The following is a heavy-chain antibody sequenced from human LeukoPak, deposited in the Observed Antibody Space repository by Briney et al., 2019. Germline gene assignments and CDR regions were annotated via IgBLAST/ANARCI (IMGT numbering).Heavy chain of an antibody. D-gene: IGHD6-6*01. J-gene: IGHJ4*02. V-gene: IGHV4-59*01. CDR2: IYYSGST. CDR1: GGSTSSYY. Sequence: SETLSLTCTVSGGSTSSYYWSWIRQPPGKGLEWVGYIYYSGSTNYNPSLKSRVTISVDTSKNQFSLKLSSVTAADTAVYYCARGPLGIAARPGGGDYWGQGTLVTVSS. CDR3: ARGPLGIAARPGGGDY.